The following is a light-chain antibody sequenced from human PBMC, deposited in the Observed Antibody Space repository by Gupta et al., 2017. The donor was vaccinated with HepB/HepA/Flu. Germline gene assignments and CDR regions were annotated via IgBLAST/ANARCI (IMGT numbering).Light chain of an antibody. V-gene: IGKV3-11*01. CDR3: QQRSNWLT. CDR2: DAS. J-gene: IGKJ4*01. Sequence: EIVLTQSPATLSLSPGERATVSCRASQIVSSYLVWYQQKPGQPPRLLSYDASNRATGIPARFSGSGSGTDFTLTISGLEPEYFAVYYCQQRSNWLTFGGGTKVEIK. CDR1: QIVSSY.